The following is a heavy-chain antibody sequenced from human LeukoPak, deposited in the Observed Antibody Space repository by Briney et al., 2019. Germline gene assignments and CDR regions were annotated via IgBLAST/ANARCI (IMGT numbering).Heavy chain of an antibody. Sequence: SETLSLTRSVSGDSISSGDYYWSWIRQLPGKGLEWIGYMYFSGRTDFNPSLESRVTISVDTSQNQFSLNLTSVTAADTAVYFCARAPFNYGYKKVLNHYGVDVWGQGTAVTVSS. J-gene: IGHJ6*02. CDR1: GDSISSGDYY. CDR2: MYFSGRT. V-gene: IGHV4-31*03. CDR3: ARAPFNYGYKKVLNHYGVDV. D-gene: IGHD5-24*01.